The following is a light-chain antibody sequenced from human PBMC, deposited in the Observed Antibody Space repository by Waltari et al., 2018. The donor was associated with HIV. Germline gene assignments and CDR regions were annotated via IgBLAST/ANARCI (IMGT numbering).Light chain of an antibody. V-gene: IGLV1-51*02. CDR1: SSNIENNY. Sequence: QSVLTQPPSVSAAPGQKVTISCSGSSSNIENNYVSWYQQLPGTAPKLLNDENNRRPSGIPDRISGSKSGTSATLGITRLQTGDEADYYCATWDSILTAGVFGGGTKLTVL. CDR2: ENN. J-gene: IGLJ2*01. CDR3: ATWDSILTAGV.